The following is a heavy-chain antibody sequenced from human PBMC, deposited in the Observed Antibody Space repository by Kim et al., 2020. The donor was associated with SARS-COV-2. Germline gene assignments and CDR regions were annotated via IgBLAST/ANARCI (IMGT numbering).Heavy chain of an antibody. Sequence: GGSLRLSCAASGFSVNSDFMTWVRQAPGKGLESVSVIYTGGSTYYADSVKGRFTISRDNSKNTVYLQMNSLRGEDTAVYYCTKGGGIDWGQGTQVTVSS. CDR3: TKGGGID. CDR2: IYTGGST. CDR1: GFSVNSDF. D-gene: IGHD3-10*01. J-gene: IGHJ4*02. V-gene: IGHV3-53*01.